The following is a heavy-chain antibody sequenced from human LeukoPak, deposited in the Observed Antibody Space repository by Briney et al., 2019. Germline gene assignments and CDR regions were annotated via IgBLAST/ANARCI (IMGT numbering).Heavy chain of an antibody. J-gene: IGHJ4*02. Sequence: SVKVSCKASGGTFSSYTISWVRQAPGQGLEWMGRIIPILGIANYAQKFQGRVTITADKSTSTAYMELSSLRSEDTAVCYCASGSSVHYDYWGQGTLVTVSS. CDR1: GGTFSSYT. D-gene: IGHD6-6*01. CDR2: IIPILGIA. CDR3: ASGSSVHYDY. V-gene: IGHV1-69*02.